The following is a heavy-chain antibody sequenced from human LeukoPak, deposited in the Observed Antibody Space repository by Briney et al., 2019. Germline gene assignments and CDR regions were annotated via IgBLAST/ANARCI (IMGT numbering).Heavy chain of an antibody. CDR1: GFTFSSYA. J-gene: IGHJ4*02. Sequence: GGSLRLSCAASGFTFSSYAMSWVRQAPGKGLEWFSIISGSGGTTYYADSVKGRFTISRDNSKNMLFLQTNSLRAEDTALYYCAKLTSLYFFDYWGQGTLVTVSS. CDR2: ISGSGGTT. CDR3: AKLTSLYFFDY. V-gene: IGHV3-23*01.